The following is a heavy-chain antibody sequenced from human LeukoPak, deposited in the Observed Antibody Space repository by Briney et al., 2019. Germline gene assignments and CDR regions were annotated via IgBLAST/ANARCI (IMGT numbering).Heavy chain of an antibody. V-gene: IGHV3-33*01. Sequence: PGGSLRLSCAASGSTFSSYGMHWVRQAPGKGLQWVAFIWYDGSDKYYADSVKGRFTISRDNSKNTLYLQINSLRAEDTAVYYCARDRGESYFDYWGQGTLVTVSS. CDR3: ARDRGESYFDY. CDR1: GSTFSSYG. D-gene: IGHD3-10*01. CDR2: IWYDGSDK. J-gene: IGHJ4*02.